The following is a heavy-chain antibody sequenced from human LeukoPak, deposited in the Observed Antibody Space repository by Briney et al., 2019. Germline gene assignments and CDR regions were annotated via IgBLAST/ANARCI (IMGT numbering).Heavy chain of an antibody. CDR1: GGSISSSSYY. J-gene: IGHJ5*02. D-gene: IGHD3-10*01. CDR2: IYYSGST. V-gene: IGHV4-39*07. CDR3: ARDYYGSGSYYANWFDP. Sequence: SETLSLTCTVSGGSISSSSYYWGWIRQPPGKGLEWIGSIYYSGSTYYNPSLKSRVTISVDTSKNQFSLKLSSVTAADTAVYYCARDYYGSGSYYANWFDPWGQGTLVTVSS.